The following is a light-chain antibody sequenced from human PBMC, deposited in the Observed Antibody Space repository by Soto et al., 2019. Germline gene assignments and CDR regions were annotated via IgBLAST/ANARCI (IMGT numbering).Light chain of an antibody. CDR2: DAS. CDR3: QRGDT. CDR1: QSVSSN. V-gene: IGKV3-11*01. Sequence: EIVLTQSPATLSLSPGERATLSCRASQSVSSNLAWYQQQPGQAPRLLIYDASNRATGIPARFSGSGSGTDFTLTISRLEPEDFAVYYCQRGDTFGQGTRPEIK. J-gene: IGKJ5*01.